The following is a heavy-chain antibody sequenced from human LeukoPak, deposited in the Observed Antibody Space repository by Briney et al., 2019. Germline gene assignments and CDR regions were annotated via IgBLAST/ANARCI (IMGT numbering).Heavy chain of an antibody. CDR2: IRSKAYGGTT. CDR3: TRVRENYGFWSGYTDAFDI. J-gene: IGHJ3*02. CDR1: GFTFGDYA. V-gene: IGHV3-49*03. D-gene: IGHD3-3*01. Sequence: GGSLRLSCTASGFTFGDYAMSWFRQAPGKGLEWVGFIRSKAYGGTTEYAASVKGRFTISRDDSKSIAYLQMNSLKTEDTAVYYCTRVRENYGFWSGYTDAFDIWGQGTIVTVSS.